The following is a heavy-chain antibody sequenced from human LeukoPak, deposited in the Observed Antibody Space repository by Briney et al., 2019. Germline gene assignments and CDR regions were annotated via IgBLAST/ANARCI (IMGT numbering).Heavy chain of an antibody. Sequence: PGGSLRLSCEASGFTFSTYWMHWVRHAPGKELVYVSRINPDGSSTSYADSVKGRFTISRDNAKNTLYLQMNSLRVEDTAVYYCARVRSTGYSSSWTRTGHYFDYWGQGTLVTVSS. J-gene: IGHJ4*02. CDR1: GFTFSTYW. D-gene: IGHD6-13*01. CDR2: INPDGSST. CDR3: ARVRSTGYSSSWTRTGHYFDY. V-gene: IGHV3-74*01.